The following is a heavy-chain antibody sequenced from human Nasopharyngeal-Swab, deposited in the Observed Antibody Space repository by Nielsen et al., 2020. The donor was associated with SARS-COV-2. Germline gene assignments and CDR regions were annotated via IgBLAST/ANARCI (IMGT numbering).Heavy chain of an antibody. CDR2: IKQDGSEK. CDR3: AKDIADYYPLPGYFDY. V-gene: IGHV3-7*03. CDR1: GFTFSSYW. Sequence: GESLKISCAASGFTFSSYWMSWVRQAPGKGLEWVANIKQDGSEKYYVDSVKGRFTISRDNSKNSLYLQMNSLRTEDTALYYCAKDIADYYPLPGYFDYWGQGTLVTVSS. D-gene: IGHD3-10*01. J-gene: IGHJ4*02.